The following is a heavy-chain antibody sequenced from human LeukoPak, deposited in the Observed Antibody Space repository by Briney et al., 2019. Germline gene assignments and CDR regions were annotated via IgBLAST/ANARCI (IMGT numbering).Heavy chain of an antibody. CDR1: GYTFTGYY. D-gene: IGHD3-10*01. Sequence: GASVKVSCKASGYTFTGYYMHWVRQAPGQGLEWMGWINPNSGGTNYAQKFQGRVTMTRDTSISTAYMGLSRLRSDDTAVYYCARDYYGSGSFIPFDYWGQGTLVTVSS. J-gene: IGHJ4*02. CDR3: ARDYYGSGSFIPFDY. CDR2: INPNSGGT. V-gene: IGHV1-2*02.